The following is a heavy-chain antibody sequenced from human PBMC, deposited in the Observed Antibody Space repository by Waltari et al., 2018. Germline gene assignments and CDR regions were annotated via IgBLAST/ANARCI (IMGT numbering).Heavy chain of an antibody. Sequence: QVQLVQSGAEVKKTGASVKFSCKASGYPFTGYYMHWVRPAPGQGLEWMGRINPNSGGTNYAQKFQGRVTMTRDTSISTAYMELSRLRSDDTAVYYCARTDTRIAAAGNRLDYWGQGTLVTVSS. CDR3: ARTDTRIAAAGNRLDY. V-gene: IGHV1-2*06. CDR2: INPNSGGT. D-gene: IGHD6-13*01. J-gene: IGHJ4*02. CDR1: GYPFTGYY.